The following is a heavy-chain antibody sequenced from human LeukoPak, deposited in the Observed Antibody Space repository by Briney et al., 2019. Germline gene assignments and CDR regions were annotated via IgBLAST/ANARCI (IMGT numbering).Heavy chain of an antibody. V-gene: IGHV1-18*01. CDR2: ISAYNGNT. CDR1: GYTFTSYG. J-gene: IGHJ3*02. Sequence: ASVKVSCKASGYTFTSYGISWVRQAPGQGLEWMGWISAYNGNTSYAQQVQGRVTMTTDTSTSTAYMELRSLTSDDTAVYYCARGASSWYLGAFDIWGQGTMVTVSS. CDR3: ARGASSWYLGAFDI. D-gene: IGHD6-13*01.